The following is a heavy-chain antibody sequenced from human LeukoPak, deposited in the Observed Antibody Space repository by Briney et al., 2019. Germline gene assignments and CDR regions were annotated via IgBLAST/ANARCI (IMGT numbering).Heavy chain of an antibody. CDR1: AGSISSYY. CDR2: IYYSGST. Sequence: SESLSLTCTVAAGSISSYYWSWLRQPPGKWLEWVGYIYYSGSTNYNPSLKSRVTISVDTSKNQFSLKLSSVTAADTAVYYCARQGMETQFDYWGQGTLVTVSS. CDR3: ARQGMETQFDY. D-gene: IGHD1-1*01. J-gene: IGHJ4*02. V-gene: IGHV4-59*08.